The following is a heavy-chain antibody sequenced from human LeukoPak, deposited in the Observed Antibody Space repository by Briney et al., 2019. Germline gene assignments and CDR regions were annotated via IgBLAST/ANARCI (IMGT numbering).Heavy chain of an antibody. CDR3: AATYYDILTGYPDAFDI. CDR2: ISAYNGNT. CDR1: GGTFSSYG. Sequence: ASVTVSCKASGGTFSSYGISWVRQAPGQGLEWMGWISAYNGNTNYAQKLQGRVTMTTDTSTSTAYMELRSLRSDDTAVHYCAATYYDILTGYPDAFDIWGQGTMVTVSS. J-gene: IGHJ3*02. V-gene: IGHV1-18*01. D-gene: IGHD3-9*01.